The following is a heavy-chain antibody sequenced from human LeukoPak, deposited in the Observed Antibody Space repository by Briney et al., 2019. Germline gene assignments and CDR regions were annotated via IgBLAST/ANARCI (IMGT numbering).Heavy chain of an antibody. CDR1: GFTFSSYA. CDR2: ISGSGGGT. Sequence: GGSLRLSCAASGFTFSSYAMSWVRQAPGNGLEWVSAISGSGGGTYYADSVKGRFTISRDNSKNTLYLQMNSLRAEDTAVYYCGKGLLLVYTASLDYWGQGTLVTVSS. CDR3: GKGLLLVYTASLDY. J-gene: IGHJ4*02. V-gene: IGHV3-23*01. D-gene: IGHD5-18*01.